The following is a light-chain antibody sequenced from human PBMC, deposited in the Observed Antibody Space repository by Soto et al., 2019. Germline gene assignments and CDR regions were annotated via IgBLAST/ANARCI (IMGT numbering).Light chain of an antibody. CDR2: EVH. CDR3: SSYAASTPLL. CDR1: SSDVGTYHR. J-gene: IGLJ2*01. V-gene: IGLV2-18*02. Sequence: QSALTQPPSVSGSPGQSVTISCIGTSSDVGTYHRVSWYQAPPGTAPKLIINEVHYRPSGVPDRFSGSKSGNTASLTISGLQAEDEADYYCSSYAASTPLLFGGGTKVTVL.